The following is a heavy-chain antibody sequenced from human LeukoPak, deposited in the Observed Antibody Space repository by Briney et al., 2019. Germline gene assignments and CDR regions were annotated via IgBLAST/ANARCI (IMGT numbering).Heavy chain of an antibody. CDR2: IWYDGSNK. V-gene: IGHV3-33*08. CDR1: GFTFSSYW. J-gene: IGHJ6*02. CDR3: ARERGDYYYYGMDV. Sequence: PGGSLRLSCAASGFTFSSYWMSWVRQAPGKGLEWVAVIWYDGSNKYYADSVKGRFTISRDNSKNTLYLQMNSLRAEDTAVYYCARERGDYYYYGMDVWGQGTTVTVSS. D-gene: IGHD3-10*01.